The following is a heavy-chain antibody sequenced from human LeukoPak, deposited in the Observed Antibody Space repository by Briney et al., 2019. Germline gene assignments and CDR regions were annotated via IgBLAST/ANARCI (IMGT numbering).Heavy chain of an antibody. CDR2: IYYTGST. CDR1: GGSISSSSYY. Sequence: SETLSLTCTVSGGSISSSSYYWGWIRQPPGKGLELIGSIYYTGSTYYNPSLKSRVTISVDTSKNQFSLKLRSVTAADTAVYHCARQEVASILVLRYFDLWGRGTRVTVSS. V-gene: IGHV4-39*01. J-gene: IGHJ2*01. D-gene: IGHD5-24*01. CDR3: ARQEVASILVLRYFDL.